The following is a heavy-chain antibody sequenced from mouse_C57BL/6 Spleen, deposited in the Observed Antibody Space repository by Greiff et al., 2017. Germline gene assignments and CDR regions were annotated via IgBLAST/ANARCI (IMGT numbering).Heavy chain of an antibody. CDR2: IHPNSGST. CDR3: ARSAGRVGFDY. CDR1: GYTFTSYW. D-gene: IGHD1-1*02. V-gene: IGHV1-64*01. Sequence: QVQLQQPGAELVKPGASVKLSCKASGYTFTSYWMHWVKQRPGQGLEWIGMIHPNSGSTNYNEKFKSKATLTVDKSSSTAYMQLSSLTSEDSAVYYCARSAGRVGFDYWGQGTTLTVSS. J-gene: IGHJ2*01.